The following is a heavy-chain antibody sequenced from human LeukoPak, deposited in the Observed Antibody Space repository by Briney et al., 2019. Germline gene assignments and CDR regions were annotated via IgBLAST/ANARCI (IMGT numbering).Heavy chain of an antibody. D-gene: IGHD3-16*01. J-gene: IGHJ5*02. CDR3: ARADRLHGGPYLVGP. CDR1: GYSFTDYY. V-gene: IGHV1-2*02. CDR2: INPNSGGT. Sequence: ASVKVSCKTSGYSFTDYYMHWVRQAPGQGLEWMGWINPNSGGTSSAQKFQGRVTMTRDTSITTVYMEVSWLTSDDTAIYYCARADRLHGGPYLVGPWGQGTLVTVSS.